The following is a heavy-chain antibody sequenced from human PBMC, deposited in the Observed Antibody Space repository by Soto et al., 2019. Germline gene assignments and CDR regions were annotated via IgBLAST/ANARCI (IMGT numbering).Heavy chain of an antibody. V-gene: IGHV3-23*01. D-gene: IGHD6-6*01. CDR3: AKRSSSSTFDY. J-gene: IGHJ4*02. CDR1: GFTFSSYA. Sequence: EVQLLESGGGLVQPGECLRVSCAASGFTFSSYAMSWVRQAPGKGLEWVSVISGSDDSTYYADSVKGRFTISRDNSKNTLYLQMNSLRAEDTAVYYCAKRSSSSTFDYWGQVTLVTVSS. CDR2: ISGSDDST.